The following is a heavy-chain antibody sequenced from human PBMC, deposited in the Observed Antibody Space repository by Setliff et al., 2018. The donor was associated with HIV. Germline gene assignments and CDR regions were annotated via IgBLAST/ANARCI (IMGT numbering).Heavy chain of an antibody. CDR3: AKPPRPSSWPQNRFDY. D-gene: IGHD6-13*01. J-gene: IGHJ4*02. CDR2: MSGDANSQ. V-gene: IGHV3-30*15. CDR1: GFIFSTFP. Sequence: GGSLRLSCAASGFIFSTFPMRWVRQAPGKGLEWVAVMSGDANSQYYADSVRGRFTISRDNSKHTLYLQMSSLRGEDTAVYYCAKPPRPSSWPQNRFDYWGQGTLVTAPQ.